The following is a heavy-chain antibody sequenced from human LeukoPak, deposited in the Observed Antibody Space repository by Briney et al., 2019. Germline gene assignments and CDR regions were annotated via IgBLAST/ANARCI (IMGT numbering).Heavy chain of an antibody. CDR1: GFTFSSYG. J-gene: IGHJ4*02. CDR3: AKVAYGSGSYSAFDY. CDR2: ISGSGGST. D-gene: IGHD3-10*01. V-gene: IGHV3-23*01. Sequence: GGTLRLSCAASGFTFSSYGMSWVRQAPGKGLAWVSAISGSGGSTYYADSVKGRFTISRDNSKNTLYLQMNSLRAEDTAVYYCAKVAYGSGSYSAFDYWGQGTLVTVSS.